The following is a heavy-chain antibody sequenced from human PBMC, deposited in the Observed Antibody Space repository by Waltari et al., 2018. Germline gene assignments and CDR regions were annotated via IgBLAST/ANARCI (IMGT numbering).Heavy chain of an antibody. V-gene: IGHV4-59*01. D-gene: IGHD2-8*02. CDR3: ARGGCTGGVCYLYGYWFDP. CDR1: GGSISSYY. CDR2: IYYSGST. Sequence: QVQLQESGPGLVKPSETLSLTCTVSGGSISSYYWSWIRQPPGKGLEWIGYIYYSGSTNYNPSLKSRVTISVDTSKNQFSLKLSSVTAADTAVYYCARGGCTGGVCYLYGYWFDPWGQGTLVTVSS. J-gene: IGHJ5*02.